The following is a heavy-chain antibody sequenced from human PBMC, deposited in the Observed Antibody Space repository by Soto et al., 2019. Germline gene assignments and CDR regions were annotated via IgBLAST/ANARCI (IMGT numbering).Heavy chain of an antibody. CDR2: IYPGDSDT. CDR3: VSRAVAGTNPAYYFDY. D-gene: IGHD6-19*01. V-gene: IGHV5-51*01. CDR1: GYSFTSYW. J-gene: IGHJ4*02. Sequence: HGESLKISCKGSGYSFTSYWIGWVRQMPGKGLEWMGIIYPGDSDTRYSPSFQGQVTISADKSISTAYLQWSSLKASDTAMYYCVSRAVAGTNPAYYFDYWGQGTLVTVSS.